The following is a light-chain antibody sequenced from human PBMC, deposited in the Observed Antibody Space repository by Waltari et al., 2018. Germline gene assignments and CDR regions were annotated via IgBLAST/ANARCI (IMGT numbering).Light chain of an antibody. CDR3: QHYNGVPPYT. CDR2: DSS. CDR1: HDISDY. J-gene: IGKJ2*01. V-gene: IGKV1-33*01. Sequence: DIQMTQSPSSLSASVGDSVTITCQASHDISDYLNWYQQKPGKGPKPLIYDSSRLHTGVPSRFSGSGYGTDFTFTINNVQPEDIATYYCQHYNGVPPYTFGQGTKLEMK.